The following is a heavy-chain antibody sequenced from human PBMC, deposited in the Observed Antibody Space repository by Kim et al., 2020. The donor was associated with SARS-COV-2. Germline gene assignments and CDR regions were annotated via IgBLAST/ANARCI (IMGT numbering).Heavy chain of an antibody. Sequence: SETLSLTCTVSGGSISSSSYYWGWIRQPPGKGLEWIGSIYCSGSTYYNPSLKSRVTISVDTSKNQFSLKLSSVTAADTAVYYCAVARITMVRGGIYFDYWGQGTLVTVSS. D-gene: IGHD3-10*01. CDR3: AVARITMVRGGIYFDY. CDR1: GGSISSSSYY. V-gene: IGHV4-39*01. J-gene: IGHJ4*02. CDR2: IYCSGST.